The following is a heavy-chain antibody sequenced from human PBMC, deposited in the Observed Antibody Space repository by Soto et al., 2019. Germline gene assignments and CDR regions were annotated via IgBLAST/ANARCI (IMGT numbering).Heavy chain of an antibody. J-gene: IGHJ4*02. CDR3: ARGDYTDYFDF. Sequence: QVQLQESGPGLVKPSQTLSLTCAVSGVSINTGGYSWNWIRQSPGKALEWMGHIYQSGSTYYKPSLKGRITISVDMSNNDFSLEVTSVTPADTAVYFCARGDYTDYFDFWGQGALVTVSS. CDR2: IYQSGST. D-gene: IGHD4-4*01. V-gene: IGHV4-30-2*06. CDR1: GVSINTGGYS.